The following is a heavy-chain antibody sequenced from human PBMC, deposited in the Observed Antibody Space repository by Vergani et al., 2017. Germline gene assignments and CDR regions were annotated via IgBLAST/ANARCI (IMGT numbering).Heavy chain of an antibody. CDR2: IIPIFGTA. V-gene: IGHV1-69*06. Sequence: QVQLVQSGAEVKKPGSSVKVSCKASGGTFSSYAISWVRQAPGQGLEWMGGIIPIFGTANYAQKFQGRVTITADKSTSTAYMELSSLRSEDTAVYYCAGKKXWRGGSCYPTPYNWFDPWGQGTLVTGSS. J-gene: IGHJ5*02. CDR3: AGKKXWRGGSCYPTPYNWFDP. D-gene: IGHD2-15*01. CDR1: GGTFSSYA.